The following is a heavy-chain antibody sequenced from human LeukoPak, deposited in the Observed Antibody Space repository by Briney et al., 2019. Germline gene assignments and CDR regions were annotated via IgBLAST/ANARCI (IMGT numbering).Heavy chain of an antibody. Sequence: ASVKVSCKASGYTFTGYYMHWVRQAPGQGLEWMGWINPNSGGTNHAQKFQGRVTMTRDTSISTAYMELSRLRSDDTAVYYCARAVQRITMVRGVIISDYWGQGTLVTVSS. CDR2: INPNSGGT. CDR1: GYTFTGYY. V-gene: IGHV1-2*02. CDR3: ARAVQRITMVRGVIISDY. J-gene: IGHJ4*02. D-gene: IGHD3-10*01.